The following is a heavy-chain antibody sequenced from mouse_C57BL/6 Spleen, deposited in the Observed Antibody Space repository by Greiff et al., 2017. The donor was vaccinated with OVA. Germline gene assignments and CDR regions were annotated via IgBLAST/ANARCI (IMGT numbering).Heavy chain of an antibody. CDR3: ERGELRQDCDY. CDR2: IYPGSGSP. V-gene: IGHV1-55*01. CDR1: GYTFTSYW. D-gene: IGHD3-2*02. J-gene: IGHJ2*01. Sequence: VQLQQPGAELVKPGASVKMSCKASGYTFTSYWITWVKQRPGQGLEWIGDIYPGSGSPNYNEKFKSKATLTVDTSSSTAYIQLSSLTSEDSAVYYCERGELRQDCDYWGQGTTLTVSS.